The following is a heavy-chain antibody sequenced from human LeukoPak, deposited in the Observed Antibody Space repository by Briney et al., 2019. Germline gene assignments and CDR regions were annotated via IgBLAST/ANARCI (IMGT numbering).Heavy chain of an antibody. V-gene: IGHV4-34*01. D-gene: IGHD2-15*01. Sequence: SETLSLTCAVYGGSFSGYYWSWIRQPPEKGLEWIGEINHSGSTNYNPSLRSRVTISVDTSKNQFSLKLSSVTAADTAVYYCARDQLGYCSGGSCYWGSWGQGTLVTVSS. CDR1: GGSFSGYY. CDR3: ARDQLGYCSGGSCYWGS. J-gene: IGHJ5*02. CDR2: INHSGST.